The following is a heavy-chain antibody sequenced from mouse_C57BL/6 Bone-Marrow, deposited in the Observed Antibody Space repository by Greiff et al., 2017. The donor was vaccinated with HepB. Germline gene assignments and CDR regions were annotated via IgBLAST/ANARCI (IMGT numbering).Heavy chain of an antibody. Sequence: EVQLQQSGPELVKPGPSVKISCKASGYTFTDYYMNWVKQSHGKSLEWIGDINPNNGGTSYNQKFKGKATLTVDKSSSTAYMELRSLTSEDSAVYYCARRDIYDGYYGYFDYWGQGTTLTVSS. J-gene: IGHJ2*01. CDR1: GYTFTDYY. CDR2: INPNNGGT. D-gene: IGHD2-3*01. V-gene: IGHV1-26*01. CDR3: ARRDIYDGYYGYFDY.